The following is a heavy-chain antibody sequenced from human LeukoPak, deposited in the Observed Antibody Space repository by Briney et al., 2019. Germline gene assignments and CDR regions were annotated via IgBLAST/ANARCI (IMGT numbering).Heavy chain of an antibody. CDR2: INPSSGGT. Sequence: ASVKVSCKVSGYTFTGYYIHWVRQAPGQGLEWMGWINPSSGGTNYAQKFQGRVTMTTDTSITTANMELSRLRSDDTAMYYCARGAVSGSLFSDYWGRGTLVTVSS. CDR3: ARGAVSGSLFSDY. J-gene: IGHJ4*02. V-gene: IGHV1-2*02. D-gene: IGHD1-26*01. CDR1: GYTFTGYY.